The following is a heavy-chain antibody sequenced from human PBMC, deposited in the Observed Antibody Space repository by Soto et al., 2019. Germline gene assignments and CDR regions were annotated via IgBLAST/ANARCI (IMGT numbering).Heavy chain of an antibody. CDR2: ISHDGSEK. CDR1: GFMFSGYG. CDR3: AKLVGGVKAIGAPGDWLDP. V-gene: IGHV3-30*18. J-gene: IGHJ5*02. D-gene: IGHD3-10*01. Sequence: QVQLVESGGGVVQPGDSLRLSCAASGFMFSGYGMHWIRQAPGKGLEWVAVISHDGSEKYYGDSVKGRRTVSRDNSNNTRFLQIDSLRAEDTAVYYCAKLVGGVKAIGAPGDWLDPWGQGTLVTVSS.